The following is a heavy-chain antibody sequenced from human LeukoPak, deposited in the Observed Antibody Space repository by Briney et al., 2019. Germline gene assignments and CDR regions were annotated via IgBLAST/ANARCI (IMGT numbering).Heavy chain of an antibody. CDR1: GFTVSSNY. V-gene: IGHV3-66*01. CDR2: IYSGGST. D-gene: IGHD6-13*01. CDR3: AESSSWYNYYYYYGMDV. J-gene: IGHJ6*02. Sequence: GGSLRLSCAASGFTVSSNYMSWVRQAPGKGLEWVSVIYSGGSTYYADSVKGKFTISRDNSKNTLYLQMNSLRAEDTAVYYCAESSSWYNYYYYYGMDVWGQGTTVTVSS.